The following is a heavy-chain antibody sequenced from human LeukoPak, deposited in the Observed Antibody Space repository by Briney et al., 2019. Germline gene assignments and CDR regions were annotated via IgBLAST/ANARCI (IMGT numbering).Heavy chain of an antibody. CDR1: GGSISNYF. J-gene: IGHJ5*02. CDR2: IYYSDST. D-gene: IGHD1-26*01. Sequence: PSETLSLTCTVSGGSISNYFWSWIRQPPGKGLECIGYIYYSDSTNYNPSLKSRVTVSVDTSKNQFSLKLSSVTAADTAVYYCARDNSVGETAWWFDPWGQGTLVTVSS. V-gene: IGHV4-59*01. CDR3: ARDNSVGETAWWFDP.